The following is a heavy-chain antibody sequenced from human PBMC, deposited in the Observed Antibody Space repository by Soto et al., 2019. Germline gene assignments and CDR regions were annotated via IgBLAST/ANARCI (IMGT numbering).Heavy chain of an antibody. Sequence: QVQLQESGPGLVKPSQTLSLSCTVSGDSMRRGDYYWSWIRQPPGKGLEWIGFIYHTGRTYYSPSLKGRVDISVDTSKNQFSLKLSSVTAADTAVYYCARDPLYDYGDLSHVFDMWGQGTMVTVSS. CDR2: IYHTGRT. V-gene: IGHV4-30-4*01. CDR3: ARDPLYDYGDLSHVFDM. D-gene: IGHD4-17*01. CDR1: GDSMRRGDYY. J-gene: IGHJ3*02.